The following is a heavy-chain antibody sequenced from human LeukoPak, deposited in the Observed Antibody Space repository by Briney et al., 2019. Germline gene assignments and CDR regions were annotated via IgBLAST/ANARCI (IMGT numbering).Heavy chain of an antibody. CDR3: AKVLWEGSGWFDP. J-gene: IGHJ5*02. CDR2: ISGSGGST. CDR1: GFTFSSYA. D-gene: IGHD6-19*01. V-gene: IGHV3-23*01. Sequence: GGSLRLSYAAPGFTFSSYAMSWVRQAPGKGLEWVSIISGSGGSTYYADSVKGRFTISRDNSKNTLYLQMNSLRAEDTAVYYCAKVLWEGSGWFDPWGQGTLVTVSS.